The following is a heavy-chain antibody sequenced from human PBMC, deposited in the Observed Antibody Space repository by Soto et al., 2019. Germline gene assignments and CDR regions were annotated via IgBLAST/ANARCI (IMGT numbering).Heavy chain of an antibody. CDR1: GFKFYSYA. D-gene: IGHD5-18*01. CDR2: IDGSAVGT. V-gene: IGHV3-23*01. J-gene: IGHJ4*02. CDR3: AKEVEWIHAKIVH. Sequence: EVQLLESGGGLVQPGGSLRLSCAASGFKFYSYAMNWVRQAPGKGLEWVSGIDGSAVGTYYADSVKGRFAISRDNSGNTLYLQMPTLRVEDTAVYYCAKEVEWIHAKIVHWGQGTLVTVSS.